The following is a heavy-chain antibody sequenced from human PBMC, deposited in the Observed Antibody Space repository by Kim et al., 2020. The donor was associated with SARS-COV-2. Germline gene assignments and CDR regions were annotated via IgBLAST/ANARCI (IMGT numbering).Heavy chain of an antibody. Sequence: GESLKISCKGSGYSFTSYWIGWVRQMPGKGLEWMGIIYPGDSDTRYSPSFQGQVTISADKSISTAYLQWSSLKASDTAMYYCATRSRFGEFLDAFDIWGQGTMVTVSS. CDR2: IYPGDSDT. CDR1: GYSFTSYW. J-gene: IGHJ3*02. V-gene: IGHV5-51*01. CDR3: ATRSRFGEFLDAFDI. D-gene: IGHD3-10*01.